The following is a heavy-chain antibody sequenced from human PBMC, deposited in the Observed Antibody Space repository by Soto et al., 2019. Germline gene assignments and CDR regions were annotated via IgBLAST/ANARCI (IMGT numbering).Heavy chain of an antibody. V-gene: IGHV3-53*01. CDR1: GLTVSGKKY. J-gene: IGHJ3*02. CDR2: VSVIDGT. Sequence: PLGGSLRLSCVASGLTVSGKKYMAWVRQAPGKRPEWVSGVSVIDGTYYADSVTGRFTTSLDSSPTTVSLQMRDLRLEDTAPYICATWHLREHAYDIWGQGTMVTVSS. CDR3: ATWHLREHAYDI. D-gene: IGHD5-12*01.